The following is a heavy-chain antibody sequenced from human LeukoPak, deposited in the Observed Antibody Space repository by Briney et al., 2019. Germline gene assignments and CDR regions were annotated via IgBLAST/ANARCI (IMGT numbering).Heavy chain of an antibody. CDR1: GGSVSSSAYH. J-gene: IGHJ4*02. D-gene: IGHD4-17*01. CDR2: IHYSGRT. V-gene: IGHV4-39*07. CDR3: ASADYGDYWAD. Sequence: SETLSLTCTVSGGSVSSSAYHWGWIRQPPGKGLEWIGSIHYSGRTYYNPSLKSRVTISVDTSKNQFSLKLSSVTAADTAVYYCASADYGDYWADWGQGTLVTVSS.